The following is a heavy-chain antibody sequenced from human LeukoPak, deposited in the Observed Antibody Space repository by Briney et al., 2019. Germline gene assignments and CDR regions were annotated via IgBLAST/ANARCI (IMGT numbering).Heavy chain of an antibody. CDR3: AGLTSIAAAGDY. J-gene: IGHJ4*02. CDR2: INTDGSST. Sequence: GGSLRLSCAASGFTFSSYWMHWVRQAPGKGLVWVSRINTDGSSTSYADSVKGRFTISRDNAKNTLYLQMNSLRAEDTAVHYCAGLTSIAAAGDYWGQGTLVTVSS. V-gene: IGHV3-74*01. CDR1: GFTFSSYW. D-gene: IGHD6-13*01.